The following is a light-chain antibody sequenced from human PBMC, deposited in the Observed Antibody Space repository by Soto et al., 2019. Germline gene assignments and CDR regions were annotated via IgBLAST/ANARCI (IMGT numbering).Light chain of an antibody. V-gene: IGLV1-44*01. CDR2: TND. J-gene: IGLJ1*01. Sequence: QSVLTQPPSASGTPGQRVTISCSVSSSNIGSYIVNWYQQFPGTAPKLLIYTNDQRPSGVPDRFSGSRSGTSASLAISGLQSEDEAEYYCVAWDDSLNGYAFGTGTKVTVL. CDR3: VAWDDSLNGYA. CDR1: SSNIGSYI.